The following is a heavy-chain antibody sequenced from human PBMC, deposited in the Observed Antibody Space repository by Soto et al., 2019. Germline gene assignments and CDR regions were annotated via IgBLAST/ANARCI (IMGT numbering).Heavy chain of an antibody. CDR1: GGTFSSYT. CDR2: IIPIFGTT. V-gene: IGHV1-69*01. J-gene: IGHJ6*02. Sequence: QVQLVQSGAEVKRPGSSVKVSCKASGGTFSSYTVTWVRQAPGQGLDWMGGIIPIFGTTNYALKIQGKVTITEDESTTTAYMALSTLRSEDTAVYYFARSLLSGSYPFYYYYSGMDVWGQGTTVTVSS. D-gene: IGHD3-10*01. CDR3: ARSLLSGSYPFYYYYSGMDV.